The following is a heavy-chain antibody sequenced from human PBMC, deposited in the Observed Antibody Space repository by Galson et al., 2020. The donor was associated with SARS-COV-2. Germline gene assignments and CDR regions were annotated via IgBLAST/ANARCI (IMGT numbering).Heavy chain of an antibody. CDR1: GFTFSTYA. V-gene: IGHV3-23*01. CDR2: ISGSGGYT. CDR3: AKVRVVGTTYSYYGMDV. D-gene: IGHD1-26*01. Sequence: SCAASGFTFSTYAMNWVRQAPGKGLEWVSGISGSGGYTSYADSVKGRFIISRDNSKNTLYLQMNSLRAEDTAVYFCAKVRVVGTTYSYYGMDVWGQGTTVTVSS. J-gene: IGHJ6*02.